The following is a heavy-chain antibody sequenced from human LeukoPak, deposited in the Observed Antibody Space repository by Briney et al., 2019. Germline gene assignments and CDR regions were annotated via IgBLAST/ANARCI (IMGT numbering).Heavy chain of an antibody. CDR1: GDSVSSNNYY. Sequence: KPSETLSLTCTVSGDSVSSNNYYWSWIRQPPGKGLEWIGYIYYSGSTNYNPSLKSRVTISVDTTKNQFSLKLSSVTAADTAVYYCASFSTVTRLGYYGMDVWGQGTTVTVSS. J-gene: IGHJ6*02. CDR3: ASFSTVTRLGYYGMDV. CDR2: IYYSGST. V-gene: IGHV4-61*01. D-gene: IGHD4-17*01.